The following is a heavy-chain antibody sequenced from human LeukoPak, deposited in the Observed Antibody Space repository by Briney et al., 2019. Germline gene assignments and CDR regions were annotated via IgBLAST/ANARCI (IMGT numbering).Heavy chain of an antibody. D-gene: IGHD3-10*01. Sequence: SETLSLTCTVSGGSISSYYWSGIRQPPGKGLEWIGYIYYSGSTNYNPSLKSRVTVSVDTSKNQFSLKLSSVTAADTAVYYCARQVLRYYGSGSYYVWFDPWGQGTLVTVSS. J-gene: IGHJ5*02. CDR3: ARQVLRYYGSGSYYVWFDP. CDR2: IYYSGST. V-gene: IGHV4-59*08. CDR1: GGSISSYY.